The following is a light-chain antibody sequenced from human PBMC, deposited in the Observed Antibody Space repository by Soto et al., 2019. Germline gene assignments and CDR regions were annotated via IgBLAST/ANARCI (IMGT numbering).Light chain of an antibody. V-gene: IGKV3-15*01. CDR1: QGVSIN. Sequence: LMTQSPAILSVSPGERVTLSCRASQGVSINLAWYQQKPGHAPRLVVYGASTRATAFPARFSGSGSGTEFTLTISSLQSDDLAVYYWPQYNCWPWTFGQGTKLEIK. CDR3: PQYNCWPWT. J-gene: IGKJ2*02. CDR2: GAS.